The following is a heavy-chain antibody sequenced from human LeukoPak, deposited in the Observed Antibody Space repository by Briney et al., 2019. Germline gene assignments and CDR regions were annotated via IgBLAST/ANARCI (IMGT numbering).Heavy chain of an antibody. CDR3: ATEPFTYSGLYFG. D-gene: IGHD6-19*01. V-gene: IGHV1-24*01. CDR2: FDPEDGET. CDR1: GYTLNQLS. J-gene: IGHJ4*02. Sequence: ASVKVSCKVSGYTLNQLSMHWVRQAPGTGLEWMGGFDPEDGETNYAQKFQGRVTMTEDTSTDTGYMELSSLRSEDTAVYYCATEPFTYSGLYFGWGQGTLVTVSS.